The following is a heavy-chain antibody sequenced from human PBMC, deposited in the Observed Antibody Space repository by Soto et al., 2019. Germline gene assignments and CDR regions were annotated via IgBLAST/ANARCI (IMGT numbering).Heavy chain of an antibody. D-gene: IGHD7-27*01. CDR1: GFTFCNYA. CDR2: ISGGGDAT. V-gene: IGHV3-23*01. CDR3: AKKSLGSITLPALYYFDY. J-gene: IGHJ4*02. Sequence: EVQLLESGGGLVQPGGSLRLSCAASGFTFCNYAFSWVRQAPGKGLEWVSVISGGGDATYYPDSVKGRFTTSRDNSKNTVYLHMNSLRAEDTAVYYCAKKSLGSITLPALYYFDYWGQGTLVTVSS.